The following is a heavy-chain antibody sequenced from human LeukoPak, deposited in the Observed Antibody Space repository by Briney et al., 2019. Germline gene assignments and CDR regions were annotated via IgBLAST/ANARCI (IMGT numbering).Heavy chain of an antibody. D-gene: IGHD4-17*01. Sequence: PGGALRLSCAASGFTFSSYGMHWGRQAPGKGLEWVAVISYNGSNKYYADSVKGRFTISRDNSKNTLYLQMNSLRADDTAVYYCANYGDFDYWGQGTLVTVSS. J-gene: IGHJ4*02. V-gene: IGHV3-30*18. CDR3: ANYGDFDY. CDR2: ISYNGSNK. CDR1: GFTFSSYG.